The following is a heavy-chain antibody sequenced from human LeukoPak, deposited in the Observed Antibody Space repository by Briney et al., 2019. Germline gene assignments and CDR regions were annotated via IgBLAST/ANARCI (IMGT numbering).Heavy chain of an antibody. V-gene: IGHV3-7*01. D-gene: IGHD2-15*01. CDR1: GFTVSSKY. J-gene: IGHJ3*02. Sequence: GGSLRLSCAASGFTVSSKYMSWVRQAPGKGLEWVANIKQDGSEKYYVDSVKGRFTISRDNAKNSLYLQMNSLRAEDTAVYYCARDGGRDAFDIWGQGTMVTVSS. CDR3: ARDGGRDAFDI. CDR2: IKQDGSEK.